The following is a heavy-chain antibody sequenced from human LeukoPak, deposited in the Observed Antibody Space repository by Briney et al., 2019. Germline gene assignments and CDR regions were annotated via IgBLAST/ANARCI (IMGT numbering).Heavy chain of an antibody. CDR1: GFTFYDYA. CDR3: AKVTTVTTTGAFDI. J-gene: IGHJ3*02. V-gene: IGHV3-9*01. D-gene: IGHD4-17*01. CDR2: ISWNSGSI. Sequence: GRSLRLSCAASGFTFYDYAMHWVRQAPGKGLEWVSGISWNSGSIGYADSVKGRFTVSRDNAKNSLYLQMNSLRAEDTALYYCAKVTTVTTTGAFDIWGQGTMVTVSS.